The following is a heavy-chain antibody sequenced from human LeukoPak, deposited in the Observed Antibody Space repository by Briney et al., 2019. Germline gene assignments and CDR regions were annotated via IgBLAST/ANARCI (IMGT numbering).Heavy chain of an antibody. J-gene: IGHJ4*02. D-gene: IGHD6-19*01. Sequence: GGSLRLSCKGSGFTSTDYGTSWVRRAPGRGLEWVGCIRSKASGATIEYAASVKGRFSIARDDSKNIAYLEMNSLKSDDTAVYYCTRDAYSTGWNSDYWGQGTLVTVSS. V-gene: IGHV3-49*04. CDR3: TRDAYSTGWNSDY. CDR1: GFTSTDYG. CDR2: IRSKASGATI.